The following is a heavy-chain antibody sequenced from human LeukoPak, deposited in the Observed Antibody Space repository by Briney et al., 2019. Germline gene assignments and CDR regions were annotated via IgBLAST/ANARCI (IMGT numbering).Heavy chain of an antibody. CDR2: INPNSGGT. CDR1: GYTFTGYY. J-gene: IGHJ3*02. CDR3: ASRRITMIVGDRAFDI. D-gene: IGHD3-22*01. V-gene: IGHV1-2*02. Sequence: ASVKVSCKASGYTFTGYYMHWVRQAPGQGLEWMGWINPNSGGTNYAQKFQGRVTMTRDTSISTAYMELSRLRSDDTAVYYCASRRITMIVGDRAFDIWGQGTMVTVSS.